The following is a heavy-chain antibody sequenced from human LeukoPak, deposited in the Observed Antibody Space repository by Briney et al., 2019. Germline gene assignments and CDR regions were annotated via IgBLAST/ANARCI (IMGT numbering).Heavy chain of an antibody. Sequence: GGSLRLSCAASGFTFSNYWMSWVRQAPGKGLEWVANIKQDGSDKYYVNSVKGQFTISRDNAKNSLYLQMNSLRAEDTAVYYCAREDDWNYEDFWGQGTLVTVSS. J-gene: IGHJ4*02. CDR3: AREDDWNYEDF. CDR2: IKQDGSDK. D-gene: IGHD1-7*01. V-gene: IGHV3-7*01. CDR1: GFTFSNYW.